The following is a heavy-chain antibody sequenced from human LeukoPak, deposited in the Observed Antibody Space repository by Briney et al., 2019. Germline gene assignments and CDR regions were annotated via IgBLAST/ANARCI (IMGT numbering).Heavy chain of an antibody. D-gene: IGHD1-1*01. CDR3: ARVGAYNWNDDEERIFDY. CDR1: GGSISSGDYY. J-gene: IGHJ4*02. Sequence: QTLSLTCTVSGGSISSGDYYWSWIRQPPGKGLEWIGYIYYSGSTYYNPSLKSRVTISVDTSKNQFSLKLSSVTAADTAVYYCARVGAYNWNDDEERIFDYWGQGTLVTVSS. V-gene: IGHV4-30-4*08. CDR2: IYYSGST.